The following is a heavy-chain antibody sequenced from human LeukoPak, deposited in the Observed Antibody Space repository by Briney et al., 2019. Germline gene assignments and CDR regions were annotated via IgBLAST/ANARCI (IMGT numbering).Heavy chain of an antibody. D-gene: IGHD3-22*01. CDR3: ARGGSSGYHYDGFDI. V-gene: IGHV3-11*04. CDR1: RFTFSDYY. J-gene: IGHJ3*02. Sequence: GGSLRLSCAASRFTFSDYYMNWVRQAPGKGLEWISYISISGATMLYADSVKGRFTISRDNPRTSLYLQMSSLRAEDTAVYYCARGGSSGYHYDGFDIWGQGTVVTVSS. CDR2: ISISGATM.